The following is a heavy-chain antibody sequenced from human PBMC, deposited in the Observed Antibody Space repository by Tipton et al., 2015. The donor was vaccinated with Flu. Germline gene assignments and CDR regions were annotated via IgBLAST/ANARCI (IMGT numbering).Heavy chain of an antibody. V-gene: IGHV4-38-2*01. D-gene: IGHD5-12*01. J-gene: IGHJ2*01. CDR2: IYQSGAT. CDR3: ARQGLGYSDWYFDL. CDR1: GGPISSGYY. Sequence: TLSLTCAVSGGPISSGYYWGWIRQPPGKGLEWIGTIYQSGATYYNPSLNSRVTISVDTSKNQFSLKLSSLTAADTAVYYCARQGLGYSDWYFDLWGRGTLVTVSS.